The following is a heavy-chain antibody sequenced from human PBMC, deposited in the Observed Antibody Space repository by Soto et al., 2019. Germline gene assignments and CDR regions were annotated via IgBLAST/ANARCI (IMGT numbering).Heavy chain of an antibody. CDR2: IYFSGYT. V-gene: IGHV4-34*01. CDR1: GGSFSGYY. CDR3: VSGTSFYDVLTGYYVDRWFDP. Sequence: ETLSLTCAVYGGSFSGYYWSWIRQPPGKGLEWIGSIYFSGYTYYNPSLKSRVTISVDRSRNQFSLNLRSVTAADTAVYYCVSGTSFYDVLTGYYVDRWFDPWGQGTLVTVSS. J-gene: IGHJ5*02. D-gene: IGHD3-9*01.